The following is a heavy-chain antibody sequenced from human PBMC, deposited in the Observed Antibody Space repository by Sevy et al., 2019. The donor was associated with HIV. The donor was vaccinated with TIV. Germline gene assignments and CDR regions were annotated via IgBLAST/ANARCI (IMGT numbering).Heavy chain of an antibody. Sequence: GGSLRLSCAVSGLTASSNYMSWVRQAPGKGLEWVSLIYSGGATYYADSVNGRFTISGDDSKNTLYLQMDSLRAEDTAVYYCARGGLDSNWFRSFDYWGRGTLVTVSS. CDR2: IYSGGAT. V-gene: IGHV3-53*01. CDR1: GLTASSNY. J-gene: IGHJ4*02. CDR3: ARGGLDSNWFRSFDY. D-gene: IGHD6-13*01.